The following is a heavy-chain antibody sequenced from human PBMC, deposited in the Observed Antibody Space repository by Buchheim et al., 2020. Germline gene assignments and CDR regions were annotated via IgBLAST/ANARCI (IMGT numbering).Heavy chain of an antibody. J-gene: IGHJ4*02. Sequence: EVQLVESGGGLVQPGGSLRLSCAASGFTFSSYWMSWVRQAPGKGLEWVANIKQDGSEKYYVDSVKGRFTISRDNAKNSLYLQMNSLRAEDTAVYYCAREFFFYYCSGGSCYGGTYYFDYWGQGTL. D-gene: IGHD2-15*01. V-gene: IGHV3-7*03. CDR2: IKQDGSEK. CDR3: AREFFFYYCSGGSCYGGTYYFDY. CDR1: GFTFSSYW.